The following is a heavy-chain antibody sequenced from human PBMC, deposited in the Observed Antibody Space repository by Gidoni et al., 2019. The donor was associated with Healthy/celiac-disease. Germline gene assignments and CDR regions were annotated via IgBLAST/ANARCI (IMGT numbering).Heavy chain of an antibody. V-gene: IGHV4-39*01. CDR3: ARHSGGGSYYYYLDV. CDR2: IYYSGST. CDR1: GCSISSSSYY. J-gene: IGHJ6*03. D-gene: IGHD3-16*01. Sequence: QLQLQASGPGLVKPSETLSLTCTVSGCSISSSSYYWGWIRQPPGKGLEWIGSIYYSGSTYYNPSLKSRVTISVDTSKNQFSLKLSSVTAADTAVYYCARHSGGGSYYYYLDVWGKGTTVTVPS.